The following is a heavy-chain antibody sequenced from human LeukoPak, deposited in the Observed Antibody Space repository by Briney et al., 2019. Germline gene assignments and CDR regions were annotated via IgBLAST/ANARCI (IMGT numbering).Heavy chain of an antibody. CDR1: GGSISSSSYY. J-gene: IGHJ5*01. Sequence: PSETLSLTCTVSGGSISSSSYYWGWIRQPPGKGLEWIGSIYYSGSTYYNPSLKSRVTISVDTSKSQFSLKLTSVTAADTAVYYCAGDADTINWFFFWGQGTLVTVSS. V-gene: IGHV4-39*07. CDR3: AGDADTINWFFF. D-gene: IGHD2-2*01. CDR2: IYYSGST.